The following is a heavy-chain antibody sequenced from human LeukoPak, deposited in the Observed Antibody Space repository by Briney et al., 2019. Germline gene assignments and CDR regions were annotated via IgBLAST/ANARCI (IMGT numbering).Heavy chain of an antibody. CDR2: ISSSSSYI. CDR3: ARDPAGYSGSYLPHDAFDI. V-gene: IGHV3-21*01. Sequence: PGGSLRLSCAASGFTFSSYSMNWVRQAPGKGLEWVSSISSSSSYIYYADSVKGRFTISRDNAKNSLYLQMNSLRAEDTAVYYRARDPAGYSGSYLPHDAFDIWGQGTMVTVSS. CDR1: GFTFSSYS. D-gene: IGHD1-26*01. J-gene: IGHJ3*02.